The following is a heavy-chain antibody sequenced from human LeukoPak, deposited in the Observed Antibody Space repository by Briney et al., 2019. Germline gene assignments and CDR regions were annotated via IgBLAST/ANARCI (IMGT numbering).Heavy chain of an antibody. D-gene: IGHD2/OR15-2a*01. J-gene: IGHJ4*02. CDR3: ATERIRTGSDY. Sequence: PGGSLRLSCAASGFTFGSYAMTWVRQAPGKGLEWVSAISGSGSATYYADSVKGRFTISRDNSKNTLYLQMNSLRAEDTAVYYCATERIRTGSDYWGQGTLVTVSS. CDR2: ISGSGSAT. V-gene: IGHV3-23*01. CDR1: GFTFGSYA.